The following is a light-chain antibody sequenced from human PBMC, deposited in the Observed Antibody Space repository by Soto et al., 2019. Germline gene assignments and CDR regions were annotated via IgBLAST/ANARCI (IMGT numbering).Light chain of an antibody. J-gene: IGKJ4*01. V-gene: IGKV1-5*03. CDR2: KAS. Sequence: IPMTQSPSTLSASVGDRVTITCRASQSISSWLALYQQKPGKAPTVLIYKASSLESGVPSRFSGSGSGTEFTLAISSLQPDDFATYYCQQDYSNPIIFGGGTKVEIK. CDR3: QQDYSNPII. CDR1: QSISSW.